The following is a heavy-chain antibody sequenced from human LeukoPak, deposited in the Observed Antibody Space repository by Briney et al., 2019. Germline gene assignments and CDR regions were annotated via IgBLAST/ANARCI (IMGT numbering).Heavy chain of an antibody. J-gene: IGHJ3*02. Sequence: ASVKVSCKASGYTFTSYGISWVRQAPGQGLEWMGWISAYNGNTNYAQKLQGRVTMTKDTSTSTAYMELRSLRFDDTAVYYCARRAAIRVTGTSDSFDIWGQGTMVTVSS. CDR1: GYTFTSYG. CDR3: ARRAAIRVTGTSDSFDI. CDR2: ISAYNGNT. V-gene: IGHV1-18*01. D-gene: IGHD1-7*01.